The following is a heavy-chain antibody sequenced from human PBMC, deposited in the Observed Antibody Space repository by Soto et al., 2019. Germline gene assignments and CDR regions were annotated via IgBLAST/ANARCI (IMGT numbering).Heavy chain of an antibody. Sequence: EVQLVESGGGLVQPGGSLRLSCAASGFTFSSYSMNWVRQAPGKGLEWVSYISSSSSTIYNADSVKGRFTISRDNAKNSLYLQMNSLRDEDTAVYYCARENYGDYLNWFDPWGQGTLVTVSS. CDR1: GFTFSSYS. CDR2: ISSSSSTI. D-gene: IGHD4-17*01. V-gene: IGHV3-48*02. CDR3: ARENYGDYLNWFDP. J-gene: IGHJ5*02.